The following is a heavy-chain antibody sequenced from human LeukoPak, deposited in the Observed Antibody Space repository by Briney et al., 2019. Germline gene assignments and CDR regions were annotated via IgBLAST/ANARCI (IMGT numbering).Heavy chain of an antibody. CDR2: IYYSGST. J-gene: IGHJ4*02. D-gene: IGHD5-18*01. CDR3: ARRPPPGYSYGHIRDYYFDY. CDR1: GGSISSSSYY. Sequence: PSETLSLTCTVSGGSISSSSYYWGWIRQPPGKGLEWIGSIYYSGSTYYNPSLKSRVTISVDTSKNQFSLKLSSVTAADTAVYYCARRPPPGYSYGHIRDYYFDYWGQGTLVTVSS. V-gene: IGHV4-39*01.